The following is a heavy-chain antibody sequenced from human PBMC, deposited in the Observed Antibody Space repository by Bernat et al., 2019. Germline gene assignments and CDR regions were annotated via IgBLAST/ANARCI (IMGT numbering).Heavy chain of an antibody. J-gene: IGHJ4*02. CDR2: IGGSGSTT. Sequence: EVQLLESGGGLVQPGGSLRLSCAAAGFTFSTYGMTWVRRAPGRGLEWVSAIGGSGSTTYYADSVKGRFTISRDNSKNTVSLQMNSLRAEDTAIYYCAKIISGTGIAYWGQVTLVTVSS. CDR1: GFTFSTYG. D-gene: IGHD6-13*01. V-gene: IGHV3-23*01. CDR3: AKIISGTGIAY.